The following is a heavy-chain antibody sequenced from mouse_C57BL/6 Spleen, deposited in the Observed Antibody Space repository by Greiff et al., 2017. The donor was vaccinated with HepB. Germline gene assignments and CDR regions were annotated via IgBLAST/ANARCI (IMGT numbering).Heavy chain of an antibody. J-gene: IGHJ1*03. CDR2: ISYSGST. Sequence: VQLKESGPGMVKPSQSLSLTCTVTGYSITSGYDWHWIRHFPGNKLEWMGYISYSGSTNYNPSLKSRISITHDTSKNHFFLKLNSVTTEDTATYYCAREGYGKGYWYFDVWGTGTTVTVSS. D-gene: IGHD2-1*01. CDR3: AREGYGKGYWYFDV. V-gene: IGHV3-1*01. CDR1: GYSITSGYD.